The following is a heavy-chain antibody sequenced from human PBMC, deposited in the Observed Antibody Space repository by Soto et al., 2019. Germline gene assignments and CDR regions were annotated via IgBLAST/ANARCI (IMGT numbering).Heavy chain of an antibody. CDR3: AKDGTLSHYYGMDV. CDR1: GFTFSSYA. V-gene: IGHV3-23*01. J-gene: IGHJ6*02. Sequence: GGSLRLSCAASGFTFSSYAMSWVRQAPGKGLEWVSAISGSGGSTYYADSVKGRFTISRDNSKNTLYLQMNSLRAEDTAVYYCAKDGTLSHYYGMDVWGQGTTVTVSS. D-gene: IGHD3-16*02. CDR2: ISGSGGST.